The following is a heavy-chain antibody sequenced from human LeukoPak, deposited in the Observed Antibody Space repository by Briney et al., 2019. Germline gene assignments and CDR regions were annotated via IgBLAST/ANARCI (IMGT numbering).Heavy chain of an antibody. D-gene: IGHD6-13*01. V-gene: IGHV3-7*01. J-gene: IGHJ4*02. CDR2: IKQDGSGT. Sequence: GGSLRLSCAVSGFTFSNYWMSWVRQAPGKGLEWVASIKQDGSGTYYVDSVKGRFTIFRDNAKNSLYLQMNSLRAEDTAVYYCARGRPAAGQSFFDYWGQGTLVTVSS. CDR3: ARGRPAAGQSFFDY. CDR1: GFTFSNYW.